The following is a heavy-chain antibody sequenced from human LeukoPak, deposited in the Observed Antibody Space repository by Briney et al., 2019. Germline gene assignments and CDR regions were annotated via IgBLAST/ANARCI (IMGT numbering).Heavy chain of an antibody. J-gene: IGHJ3*02. CDR2: ISSSSSTI. Sequence: GGSLRLSCAASGFTFSSYSMNWVRQARGKGLEWVSCISSSSSTIYYADSVKGRFTISRDNAKNSLYLQMNSLRAENTAVYYCARDGRGYSYAYRAFDIWGQGTMVTVSS. CDR3: ARDGRGYSYAYRAFDI. CDR1: GFTFSSYS. V-gene: IGHV3-48*01. D-gene: IGHD5-18*01.